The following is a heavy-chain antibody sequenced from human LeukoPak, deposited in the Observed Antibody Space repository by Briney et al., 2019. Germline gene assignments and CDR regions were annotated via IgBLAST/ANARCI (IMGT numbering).Heavy chain of an antibody. CDR3: ARIPHPDYADAQ. Sequence: GGSLRLSCTVSGFTFTNYWMTWVRQAPGKGLEWVSYISSSGGTMDYADSVKGRFTVSRDNGKKLVHLQLNSLRAEDTAVYFCARIPHPDYADAQWGQGTLVIVSS. CDR1: GFTFTNYW. V-gene: IGHV3-48*04. CDR2: ISSSGGTM. D-gene: IGHD4-17*01. J-gene: IGHJ4*02.